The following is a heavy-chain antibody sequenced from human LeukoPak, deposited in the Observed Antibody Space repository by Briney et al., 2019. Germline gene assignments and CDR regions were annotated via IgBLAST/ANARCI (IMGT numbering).Heavy chain of an antibody. D-gene: IGHD6-13*01. CDR2: IYHSGST. V-gene: IGHV4-30-2*01. J-gene: IGHJ5*02. CDR1: GGSISSGGYS. Sequence: PSETLSLTCAVSGGSISSGGYSWSWIRQPPGKGLEWIGYIYHSGSTYYNPSLKSRVTISVDRSKNQFSLKLSSVTAADTAVYYCARAAAVLNWFDPWGQGTLVTVSS. CDR3: ARAAAVLNWFDP.